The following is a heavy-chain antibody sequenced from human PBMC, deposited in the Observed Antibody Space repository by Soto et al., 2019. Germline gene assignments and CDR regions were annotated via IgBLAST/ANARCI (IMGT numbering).Heavy chain of an antibody. CDR2: IIPIFGTA. Sequence: ASVKVSCKASGGTFSSYAISWVRQAPGQGLEWMGGIIPIFGTANYAQKFQGRVTITADESTSTAYMELSSLRSEDTAVYYCARVSRGIFGDYGMDVWGQGTTVTVSS. CDR1: GGTFSSYA. D-gene: IGHD3-3*01. V-gene: IGHV1-69*13. CDR3: ARVSRGIFGDYGMDV. J-gene: IGHJ6*02.